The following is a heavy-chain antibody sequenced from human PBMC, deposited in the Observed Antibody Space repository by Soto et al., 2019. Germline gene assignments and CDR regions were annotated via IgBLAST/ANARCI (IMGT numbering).Heavy chain of an antibody. V-gene: IGHV4-31*03. J-gene: IGHJ6*02. CDR1: GGSISSGGYF. CDR2: IYYSGST. CDR3: ARDATRGMDV. Sequence: TVSGGSISSGGYFWSWIRQHPGKGLEWIGYIYYSGSTYYNPSLKSRVTISVDTSKNQFSLKLSSVTAADTAIYYCARDATRGMDVWGQGTTVTVSS.